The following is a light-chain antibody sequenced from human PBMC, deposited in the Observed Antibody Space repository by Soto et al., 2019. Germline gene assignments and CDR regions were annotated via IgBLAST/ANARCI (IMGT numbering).Light chain of an antibody. CDR3: QQFNSYPII. CDR2: DVS. V-gene: IGKV1-13*02. CDR1: QDIRGA. Sequence: AIQLTQSPSSLSASVGDRVTITCRASQDIRGALAWYQQKPGKAPKILIYDVSSLQSGVPSRFSSSSSGTDFTLTISGLQPEDFATYCCQQFNSYPIIFGQGTRLDIK. J-gene: IGKJ5*01.